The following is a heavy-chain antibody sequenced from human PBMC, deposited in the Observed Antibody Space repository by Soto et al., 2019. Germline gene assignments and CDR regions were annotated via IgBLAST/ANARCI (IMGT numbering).Heavy chain of an antibody. D-gene: IGHD1-7*01. Sequence: ASVKVSCKASGYAFTNHAIHWVRQAPGQGLEWMGWINAGKGDTKYPQRFQGRVTITRDTSASTAYMELSSLRSEDTAVYYCARNILGGTTDYWGPGTLVTVSS. CDR3: ARNILGGTTDY. CDR1: GYAFTNHA. J-gene: IGHJ4*02. V-gene: IGHV1-3*01. CDR2: INAGKGDT.